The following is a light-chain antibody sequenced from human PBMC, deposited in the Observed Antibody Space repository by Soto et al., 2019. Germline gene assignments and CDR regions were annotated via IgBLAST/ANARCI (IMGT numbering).Light chain of an antibody. J-gene: IGKJ1*01. CDR2: DAS. CDR1: QSVSSY. Sequence: EIVLTQSPATLSLSPGERATLSCRASQSVSSYLAWYQQKPGQAPRLLIYDASNRATGIPARFSGSGSGTDFTLTISSLEPEDFATYYCQQYKSYLRTFGQGTKVEIK. CDR3: QQYKSYLRT. V-gene: IGKV3-11*01.